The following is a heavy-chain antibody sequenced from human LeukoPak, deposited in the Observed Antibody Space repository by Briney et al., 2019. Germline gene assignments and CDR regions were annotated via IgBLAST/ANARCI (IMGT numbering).Heavy chain of an antibody. CDR1: GFTFSDFW. V-gene: IGHV3-7*01. D-gene: IGHD1-1*01. CDR2: INQDESEK. CDR3: ARESRPEGRLIDIDF. J-gene: IGHJ4*02. Sequence: GGSLRLSCAASGFTFSDFWMSWVRQAPGKGLEWVADINQDESEKYVDSMRGRFTISRDNAENSLYLQMNSLRVEDTALYYCARESRPEGRLIDIDFWGQGTLVTVSS.